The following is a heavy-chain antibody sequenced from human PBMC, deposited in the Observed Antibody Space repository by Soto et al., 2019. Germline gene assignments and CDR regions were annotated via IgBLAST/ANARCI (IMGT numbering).Heavy chain of an antibody. V-gene: IGHV3-23*01. CDR2: ISGSGGST. Sequence: PGGSLRLSCAASGSYWINWVRQAPGKGLEWVSAISGSGGSTYYADSVKGRFTISRDNSKNTLYLQMNSLRAEDTAVYYCAKMSYDFWSGKGYFDYWGQGTLVTVSS. J-gene: IGHJ4*02. D-gene: IGHD3-3*01. CDR3: AKMSYDFWSGKGYFDY. CDR1: GSYW.